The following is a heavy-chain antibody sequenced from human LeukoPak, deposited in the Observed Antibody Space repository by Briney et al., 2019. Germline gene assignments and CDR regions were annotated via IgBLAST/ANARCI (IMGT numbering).Heavy chain of an antibody. CDR3: ARKVYSSGYTAKDY. D-gene: IGHD3-22*01. J-gene: IGHJ4*02. CDR2: INANSGGT. CDR1: GYIFTGYY. V-gene: IGHV1-2*02. Sequence: ASVKVSCKASGYIFTGYYMHWVRQAPGQGLEWMGWINANSGGTKYAQKFQGRVTMTRDTSISTAYMELSSLRSDDTAVYYCARKVYSSGYTAKDYWGQGTLVTVSS.